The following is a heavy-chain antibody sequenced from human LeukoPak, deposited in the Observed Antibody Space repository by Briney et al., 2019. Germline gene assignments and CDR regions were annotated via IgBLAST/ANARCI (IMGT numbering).Heavy chain of an antibody. Sequence: PSETLSLTCNVSGGSVSSGSYYWSWIRQPPGKGLEWIGYMYSSGSTNYNPSLKSRLTISKDTSKNQFSLKLSSVTAADTAVYYCARDTGNWFDPWGQGTTVTVSS. V-gene: IGHV4-61*01. D-gene: IGHD3-10*01. J-gene: IGHJ5*01. CDR1: GGSVSSGSYY. CDR3: ARDTGNWFDP. CDR2: MYSSGST.